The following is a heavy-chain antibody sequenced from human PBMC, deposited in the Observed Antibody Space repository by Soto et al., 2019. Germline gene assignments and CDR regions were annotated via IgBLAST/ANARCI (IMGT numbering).Heavy chain of an antibody. V-gene: IGHV4-4*02. CDR1: SGSINSTQW. CDR2: INHSGIS. D-gene: IGHD6-19*01. CDR3: ARAVAGINSFDY. J-gene: IGHJ4*02. Sequence: QVQLQESGPGLVKPSGTLSLTCAVPSGSINSTQWWSWVRPPTGKGLEWIGEINHSGISSYNPSLKRRVTISVDKYKNQFSLRLTSVIAADTAVYFCARAVAGINSFDYWGQGTLVTVSS.